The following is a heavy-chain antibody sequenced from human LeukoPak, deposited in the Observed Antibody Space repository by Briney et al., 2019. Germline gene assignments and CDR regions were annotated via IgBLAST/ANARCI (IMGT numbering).Heavy chain of an antibody. V-gene: IGHV1-2*02. Sequence: ASVKVSCKASGYTFTGYYMHWVRQAPGQGLEWMGWINPNTGGTNYAQKFQGRVTMTRDTSISTAYMELSRLRSDDTAVYYCAKFIWVAGSGWFDPWGQGTLVTVSS. CDR3: AKFIWVAGSGWFDP. D-gene: IGHD6-19*01. CDR1: GYTFTGYY. CDR2: INPNTGGT. J-gene: IGHJ5*02.